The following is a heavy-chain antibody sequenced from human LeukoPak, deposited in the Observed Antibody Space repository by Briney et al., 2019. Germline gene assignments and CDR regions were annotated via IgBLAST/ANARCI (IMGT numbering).Heavy chain of an antibody. J-gene: IGHJ6*02. CDR1: GFTVSSNY. V-gene: IGHV3-66*01. CDR3: ARDLGIHWNGMDV. D-gene: IGHD3-3*01. Sequence: GGSLRLSCAASGFTVSSNYMSWVRQAPGKGLEWVSVIYSGGSTYYADSVKGRFTISRDNSKNTLYLQMNSLRAEDTAVYYCARDLGIHWNGMDVWGQGTTVTVSS. CDR2: IYSGGST.